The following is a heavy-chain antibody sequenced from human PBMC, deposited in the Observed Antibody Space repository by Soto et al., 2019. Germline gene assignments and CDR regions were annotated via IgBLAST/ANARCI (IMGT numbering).Heavy chain of an antibody. J-gene: IGHJ6*02. Sequence: SETLSLTCTVSGGSISSYYWSWIRQTPGKGLEWIGYIYYSGNTNYNPSLKSRVTISVDTSANQVSLNLRSVTAADTGVYYCARGLYDDFWSGQPRMDVWGQGTTVTVS. V-gene: IGHV4-59*01. CDR1: GGSISSYY. CDR2: IYYSGNT. D-gene: IGHD3-3*01. CDR3: ARGLYDDFWSGQPRMDV.